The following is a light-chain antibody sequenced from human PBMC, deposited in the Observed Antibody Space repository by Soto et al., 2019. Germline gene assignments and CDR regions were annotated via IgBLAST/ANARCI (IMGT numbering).Light chain of an antibody. V-gene: IGKV1D-12*01. Sequence: DIQVTQSPSSVSASVGDRVTITCRASQDIAAYLAWYQHKPGRAPELLIHAASSLQSGVPSRFSGSGSGTDFTLTINRLEPEDFALYYCHHYDNSPPFPFGPGTRVDI. CDR3: HHYDNSPPFP. J-gene: IGKJ3*01. CDR2: AAS. CDR1: QDIAAY.